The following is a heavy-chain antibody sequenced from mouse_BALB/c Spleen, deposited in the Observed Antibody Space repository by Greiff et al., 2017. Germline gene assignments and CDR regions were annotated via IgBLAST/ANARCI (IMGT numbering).Heavy chain of an antibody. V-gene: IGHV6-6*02. CDR3: TKGATCYFDV. CDR1: GFTFSNYW. D-gene: IGHD3-1*01. J-gene: IGHJ1*01. CDR2: IRLKSNNYAT. Sequence: EVKLEESGGGLVQPGGSMKLSCVASGFTFSNYWMNWVRQSPEKGLEWVAEIRLKSNNYATHYAESVKGRFTISRDDSKSSVYLQMNNLRAEDTGIYYCTKGATCYFDVWDAGTTVTVSS.